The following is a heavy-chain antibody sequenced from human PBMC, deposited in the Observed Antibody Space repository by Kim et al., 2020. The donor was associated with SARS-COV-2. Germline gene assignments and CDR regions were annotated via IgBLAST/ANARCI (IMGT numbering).Heavy chain of an antibody. CDR3: ARVFEFGVVWGWVY. CDR2: INPNSGGT. J-gene: IGHJ4*02. D-gene: IGHD3-3*01. V-gene: IGHV1-2*02. CDR1: GYTFTGYY. Sequence: ASVKVSCKASGYTFTGYYMHWVRQAPGQGLEWMGWINPNSGGTNYAQKFQGRVTMTRDTSISTAYMELSRLRSDDTAMYYCARVFEFGVVWGWVYWGQGTLVTVSS.